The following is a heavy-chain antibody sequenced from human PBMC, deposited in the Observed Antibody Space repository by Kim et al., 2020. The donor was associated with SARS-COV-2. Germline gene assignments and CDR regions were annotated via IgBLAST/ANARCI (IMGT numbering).Heavy chain of an antibody. CDR2: IGSNRDYM. D-gene: IGHD7-27*01. CDR3: VTLGTY. J-gene: IGHJ4*02. Sequence: GGSLRLSCSASGFTFSSYSMNWVRQAPGKGLEWVASIGSNRDYMYYADSVKGRFTISRDNAKNSVFLQMNSLRADDTAVYYCVTLGTYWGQGTQVTVSS. CDR1: GFTFSSYS. V-gene: IGHV3-21*01.